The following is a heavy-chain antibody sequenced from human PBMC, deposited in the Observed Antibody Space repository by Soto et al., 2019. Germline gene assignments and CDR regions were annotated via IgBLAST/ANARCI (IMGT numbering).Heavy chain of an antibody. J-gene: IGHJ5*02. Sequence: PSETLSLTXTVSGGSISSGDYXWSWIRQPPGKGLEWIGYIYYSGSTYYNPSLKSRVMMSVDTSKKQFSLKLRSVTAADTAVYYCVRDGXXXXRDWFDPWAREFRSPSPQ. CDR2: IYYSGST. V-gene: IGHV4-30-4*01. CDR3: VRDGXXXXRDWFDP. D-gene: IGHD1-1*01. CDR1: GGSISSGDYX.